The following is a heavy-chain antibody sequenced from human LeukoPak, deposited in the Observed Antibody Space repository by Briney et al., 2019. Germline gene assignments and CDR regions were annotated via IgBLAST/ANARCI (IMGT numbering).Heavy chain of an antibody. CDR1: GFTVSSNY. CDR3: ARMVRGVITY. Sequence: GRSLRLSCAASGFTVSSNYMSWVRQAPGKGLEWVSVIYSGGSTYYADSVKGRFTISRDNSKNTLYLQMNSLRAEDTAVYYCARMVRGVITYWGQGTLVTVSS. CDR2: IYSGGST. J-gene: IGHJ4*02. V-gene: IGHV3-53*01. D-gene: IGHD3-10*01.